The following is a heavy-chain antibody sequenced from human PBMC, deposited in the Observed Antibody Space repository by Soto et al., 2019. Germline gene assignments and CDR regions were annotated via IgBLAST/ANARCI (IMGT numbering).Heavy chain of an antibody. CDR2: IYPGDSDT. J-gene: IGHJ6*02. V-gene: IGHV5-51*01. Sequence: GESLKISCKGSGYRFTNYWIGWVRQMPGKGLECMGIIYPGDSDTRYSPSFQGQVTISADKSISTAYLQWSSLKASDTAMYYCARPTNRGKYYYGMDVWGQGTTVTVSS. D-gene: IGHD2-8*01. CDR1: GYRFTNYW. CDR3: ARPTNRGKYYYGMDV.